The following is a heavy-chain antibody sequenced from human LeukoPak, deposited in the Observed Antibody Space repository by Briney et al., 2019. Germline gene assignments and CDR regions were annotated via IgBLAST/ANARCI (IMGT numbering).Heavy chain of an antibody. D-gene: IGHD2-2*02. CDR2: IYYSGST. CDR1: GGSISSGGYY. CDR3: ARGRGYCSSTSCYTGFDY. V-gene: IGHV4-31*03. Sequence: SETLSLTCTVSGGSISSGGYYWSWIRQHPGKGLEWIGYIYYSGSTYYNPSLKGRVTISVDTSKNQFSLKLSSVTAADTAVYYCARGRGYCSSTSCYTGFDYWGQGTLVTVSS. J-gene: IGHJ4*02.